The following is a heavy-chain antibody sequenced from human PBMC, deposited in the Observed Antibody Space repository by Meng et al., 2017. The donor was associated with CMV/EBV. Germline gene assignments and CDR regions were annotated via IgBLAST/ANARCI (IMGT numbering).Heavy chain of an antibody. CDR3: ARLDVVPAARDAFDI. CDR1: GGSISSSSYY. Sequence: SETLSLTCTVSGGSISSSSYYWGWIRQPPGKGLEWIGSIYYSGSTYYNPSLKSRVTISVGTSKNQFSLKLSSVTAADTAVYYCARLDVVPAARDAFDIWGQGTMVTVSS. D-gene: IGHD2-2*01. V-gene: IGHV4-39*01. CDR2: IYYSGST. J-gene: IGHJ3*02.